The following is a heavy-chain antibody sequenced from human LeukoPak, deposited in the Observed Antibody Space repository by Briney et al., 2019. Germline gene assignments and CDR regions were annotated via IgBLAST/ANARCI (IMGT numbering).Heavy chain of an antibody. V-gene: IGHV3-23*01. CDR1: GFTFSSYA. J-gene: IGHJ4*02. CDR2: ISGRCGST. CDR3: AKESEQQLVYFDY. D-gene: IGHD6-13*01. Sequence: GGSLRLSCAASGFTFSSYAMSWVRQAPGEGLEWVSAISGRCGSTYYADSVKGRFPISRDHSKKRLYLQMNSLRAEDTGVYYCAKESEQQLVYFDYWGQGTLVTVSS.